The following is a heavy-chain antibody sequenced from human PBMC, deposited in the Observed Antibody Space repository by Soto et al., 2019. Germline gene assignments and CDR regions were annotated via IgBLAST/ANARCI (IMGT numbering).Heavy chain of an antibody. CDR1: GFTFRDYW. J-gene: IGHJ4*02. V-gene: IGHV3-74*01. CDR3: ARRGANDRSGYYY. D-gene: IGHD3-22*01. Sequence: EVQLVESGGGLVQPGGSLRLSCAASGFTFRDYWMHWVRQAPGKGLVWVSRINTDGSSTSYADSVKCRFTISSDNAKNTLYLQLNSLSAEDTAVYYCARRGANDRSGYYYWGQGTLVTVSS. CDR2: INTDGSST.